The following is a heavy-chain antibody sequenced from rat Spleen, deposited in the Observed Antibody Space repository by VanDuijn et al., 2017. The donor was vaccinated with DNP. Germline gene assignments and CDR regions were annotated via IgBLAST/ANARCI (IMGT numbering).Heavy chain of an antibody. J-gene: IGHJ2*01. CDR3: TSNPHVRTAAPFDY. D-gene: IGHD3-8*01. Sequence: EVQLVESGGGLIQPGRSLKLSCTASGFTFRNYDMAWVRQAPTKGLEWVASINTGGGNTYYRDSVKGRFSLSRDNAKSTLYLQLNSLRSEDTATYYCTSNPHVRTAAPFDYWGQGVMVTVSS. CDR1: GFTFRNYD. V-gene: IGHV5S23*01. CDR2: INTGGGNT.